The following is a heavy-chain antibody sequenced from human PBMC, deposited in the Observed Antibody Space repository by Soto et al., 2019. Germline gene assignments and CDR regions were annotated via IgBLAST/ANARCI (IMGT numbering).Heavy chain of an antibody. V-gene: IGHV3-30*04. D-gene: IGHD3-10*01. CDR1: GFTFSSYA. CDR2: ISYDGSNK. Sequence: GGSLRLSCAASGFTFSSYAMHWVRQAPGKGLEWVAVISYDGSNKYYADSVKGRFTISRDNSKNTLYLQMNSLRAEDTAVYYGARDEAVRGVSSAFQHWGQGTLVTVSS. CDR3: ARDEAVRGVSSAFQH. J-gene: IGHJ1*01.